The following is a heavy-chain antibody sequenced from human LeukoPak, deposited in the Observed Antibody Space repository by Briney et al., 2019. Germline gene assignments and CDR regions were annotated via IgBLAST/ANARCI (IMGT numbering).Heavy chain of an antibody. J-gene: IGHJ4*02. Sequence: PGGSLRLSCAASGFTFSRYGMHWVRQAPGKGLEWVSVISGSGGSTYYADSVKGRFTISRDNSKNTLYLQMNSLRAEDTAVYYCAKDHYYGSGSYYNGGYFDYWGQGTLVTVSS. CDR2: ISGSGGST. D-gene: IGHD3-10*01. V-gene: IGHV3-NL1*01. CDR3: AKDHYYGSGSYYNGGYFDY. CDR1: GFTFSRYG.